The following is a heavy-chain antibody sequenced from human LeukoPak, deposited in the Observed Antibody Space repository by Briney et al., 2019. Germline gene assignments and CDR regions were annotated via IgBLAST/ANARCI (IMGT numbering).Heavy chain of an antibody. V-gene: IGHV3-73*01. CDR2: IRSKTNSYAT. CDR1: GFTFSGSA. CDR3: TRYNVGFES. Sequence: PGGSLRLSCAASGFTFSGSAMHWVRQASGKGLEWVGRIRSKTNSYATSYAASVKVRFALSRDDSKNTAYLQMHSLKTEDTAVYYCTRYNVGFESWGQGTLVTVSS. D-gene: IGHD1-1*01. J-gene: IGHJ4*02.